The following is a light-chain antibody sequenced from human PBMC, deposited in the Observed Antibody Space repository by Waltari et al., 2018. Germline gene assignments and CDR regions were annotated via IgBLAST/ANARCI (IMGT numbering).Light chain of an antibody. Sequence: DIQMTQSPSSLSASVGDRVTITCRASQSISPYLNWYQQKPGKAPKLLIYAASGLQSGVPSRLSGSGSGADFTLTISSLQREDFATYYCEQSYSAPFTFGPGTKVDFK. CDR1: QSISPY. V-gene: IGKV1-39*01. J-gene: IGKJ3*01. CDR3: EQSYSAPFT. CDR2: AAS.